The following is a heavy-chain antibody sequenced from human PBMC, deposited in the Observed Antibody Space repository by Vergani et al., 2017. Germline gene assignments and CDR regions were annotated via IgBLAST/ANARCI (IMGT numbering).Heavy chain of an antibody. CDR1: GGSFTSYH. CDR3: ARVNTETNGHLYYYYYMDV. D-gene: IGHD4-11*01. V-gene: IGHV4-34*01. J-gene: IGHJ6*03. Sequence: QVQLQQWGGGLLKPSETLSLTCVVNGGSFTSYHWTWIRQSPGEGLEWVGDIDHTGRPDYNTYLKSRLTMSGDKSRNQFSLTLTSVTATDTAIYFCARVNTETNGHLYYYYYMDVWGQGTAVTVS. CDR2: IDHTGRP.